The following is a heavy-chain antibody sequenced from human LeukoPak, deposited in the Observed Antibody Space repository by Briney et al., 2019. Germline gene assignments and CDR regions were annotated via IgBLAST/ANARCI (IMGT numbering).Heavy chain of an antibody. CDR2: ISSNGGST. V-gene: IGHV3-64*01. CDR3: ARGGYCTNGVCYCGDTGRDY. Sequence: GGSLRLSCAASGFTFSSYAMHWVRQAPGKGLEYVSAISSNGGSTYYANSVKGRFTISRDNSKNTLYLQMGSLRAEDMAVYYCARGGYCTNGVCYCGDTGRDYWGQGALVTVSS. D-gene: IGHD2-8*01. CDR1: GFTFSSYA. J-gene: IGHJ4*02.